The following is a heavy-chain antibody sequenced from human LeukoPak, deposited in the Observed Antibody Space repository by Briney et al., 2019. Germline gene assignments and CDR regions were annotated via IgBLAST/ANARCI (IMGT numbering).Heavy chain of an antibody. D-gene: IGHD2-15*01. J-gene: IGHJ5*02. V-gene: IGHV4-31*03. CDR3: ARVRSVVVAATRFDP. CDR2: IYYSGST. CDR1: GGSISSGGYY. Sequence: SQTLSLTCTVSGGSISSGGYYWSWIRQHPGKGLEWIGYIYYSGSTYYNPSLKSRVTISVDTSKNQFSLKLSSVTAEDTAVYYCARVRSVVVAATRFDPWGQGTLVTVSS.